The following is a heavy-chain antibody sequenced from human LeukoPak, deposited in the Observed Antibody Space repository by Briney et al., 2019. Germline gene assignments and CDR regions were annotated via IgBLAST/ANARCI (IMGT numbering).Heavy chain of an antibody. V-gene: IGHV3-21*01. CDR2: ISSSGSHI. Sequence: GGSLRLSCAASGFTFSSFGMNWVRQAPGKGLEGVSSISSSGSHIYYADSVKGRFTISRDNAKNSLYLQVNSLRAEDTAVYYCARGVGYFDWLLSYWGQGALVTVSS. J-gene: IGHJ4*02. CDR3: ARGVGYFDWLLSY. D-gene: IGHD3-9*01. CDR1: GFTFSSFG.